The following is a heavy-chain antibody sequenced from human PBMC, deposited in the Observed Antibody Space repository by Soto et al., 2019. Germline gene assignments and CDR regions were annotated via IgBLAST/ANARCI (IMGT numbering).Heavy chain of an antibody. CDR3: AHVYGGYDNFDY. CDR1: GFSLSTSGVG. V-gene: IGHV2-5*02. D-gene: IGHD5-12*01. J-gene: IGHJ4*02. Sequence: QITLKESGPTLVKPTQTLTLTCTFSGFSLSTSGVGVGWIRQPPGKALEWLALIYWDDDKRYSPSLKSRRTITKDTSKNQAVLTMTNMDPVDTATYYCAHVYGGYDNFDYWGQGTLVTVSS. CDR2: IYWDDDK.